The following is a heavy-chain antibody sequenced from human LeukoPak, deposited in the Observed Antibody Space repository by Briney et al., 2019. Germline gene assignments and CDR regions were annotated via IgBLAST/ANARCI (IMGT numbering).Heavy chain of an antibody. CDR3: ARFGSTSYYLKDWFDP. CDR2: INHNGST. CDR1: GGSFSGYY. J-gene: IGHJ5*02. D-gene: IGHD2-2*01. Sequence: SETLSLTCAVYGGSFSGYYWSWIRQPPGKGLEWIGEINHNGSTNYNPSLKSRVTISVDTSKNQFSLKLSSVTAADTAVYYCARFGSTSYYLKDWFDPWGQGTLVTVSS. V-gene: IGHV4-34*01.